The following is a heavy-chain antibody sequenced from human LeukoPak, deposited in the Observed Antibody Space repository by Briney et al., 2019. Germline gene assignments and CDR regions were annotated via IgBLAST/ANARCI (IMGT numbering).Heavy chain of an antibody. D-gene: IGHD2-15*01. CDR3: ARDERLGYCSGGSCYPRTNYYYGMDV. CDR1: GGSISSSNW. Sequence: PSGTLSLTCAVSGGSISSSNWWSWVRQPPGQGLEWIGEIYHSGSTNYNPSLKSRVTISVDTSKNQFSLKLSSVTAADTAVYYCARDERLGYCSGGSCYPRTNYYYGMDVWGQGTTVTVSS. CDR2: IYHSGST. V-gene: IGHV4-4*02. J-gene: IGHJ6*02.